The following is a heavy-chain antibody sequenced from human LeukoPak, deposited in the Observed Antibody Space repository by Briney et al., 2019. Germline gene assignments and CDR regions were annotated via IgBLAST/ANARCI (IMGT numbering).Heavy chain of an antibody. CDR3: ARDPGGQWLVAYYFDY. CDR2: IWYDGSNK. Sequence: GRSLRLSCAASGFTFSSYGMHWVRQTPGKGLEWVAVIWYDGSNKYYADSVKGRFTISRDNSKNTLYLQTNSLRAEDTAVYYCARDPGGQWLVAYYFDYWGQGTLVTVSS. D-gene: IGHD6-19*01. J-gene: IGHJ4*02. V-gene: IGHV3-33*01. CDR1: GFTFSSYG.